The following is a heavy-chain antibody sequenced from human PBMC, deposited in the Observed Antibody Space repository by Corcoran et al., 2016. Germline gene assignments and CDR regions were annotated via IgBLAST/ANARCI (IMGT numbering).Heavy chain of an antibody. J-gene: IGHJ4*02. CDR3: ARGYTSGWNFDY. D-gene: IGHD6-19*01. Sequence: EVQLVESGGGLVQPGGSLRLSCAASGFTVSSNYMTWVRQAPGKGLAWFSLIYRDGSTYYADSVKGRFTISRDNSKNTLYLQRNGLRAEDTAVYDCARGYTSGWNFDYWGQGTLVTVSS. CDR2: IYRDGST. V-gene: IGHV3-53*01. CDR1: GFTVSSNY.